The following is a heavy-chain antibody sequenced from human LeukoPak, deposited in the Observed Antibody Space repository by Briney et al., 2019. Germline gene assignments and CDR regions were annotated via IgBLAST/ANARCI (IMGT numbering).Heavy chain of an antibody. CDR1: GGSISSYY. Sequence: SETLSLTCTVSGGSISSYYWSWIRQPPGKGLEWIGYIYYSGSTNYNPSLKSRVTISVDTSKNQFSLKLSSVTAADTAVYYCATASWGVFDYWGQGTLVTVSS. CDR3: ATASWGVFDY. CDR2: IYYSGST. V-gene: IGHV4-59*01. D-gene: IGHD3-16*01. J-gene: IGHJ4*02.